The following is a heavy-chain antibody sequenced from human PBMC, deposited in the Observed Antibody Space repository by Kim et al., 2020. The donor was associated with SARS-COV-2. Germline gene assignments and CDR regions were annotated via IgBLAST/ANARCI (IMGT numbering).Heavy chain of an antibody. Sequence: GGSLRLSCAASGITLSDYYISWIRQAPGKGLEWLSYISSTNSYTKYADSVKGRFTISRDNTKNSLYLQMNRLKAEDTAVYYCARSMVRGSLTFYGMDVWGPGTTVTVSS. D-gene: IGHD3-10*01. CDR1: GITLSDYY. CDR2: ISSTNSYT. V-gene: IGHV3-11*06. J-gene: IGHJ6*02. CDR3: ARSMVRGSLTFYGMDV.